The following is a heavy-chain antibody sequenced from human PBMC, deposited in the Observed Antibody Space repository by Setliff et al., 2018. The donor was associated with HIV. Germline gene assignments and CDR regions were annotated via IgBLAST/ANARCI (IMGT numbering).Heavy chain of an antibody. CDR3: AKDRRYYYGSGSYAAET. CDR1: GFTFSNYA. D-gene: IGHD3-10*01. CDR2: ITGSGRTT. V-gene: IGHV3-23*01. Sequence: GGSLRLSCAASGFTFSNYAMSWVRKAPGKGLEWVSAITGSGRTTYYADSVKGRFTISRDNSKNTLSLQMNSLRAEDTAVYYCAKDRRYYYGSGSYAAETWGQGTLVTVSS. J-gene: IGHJ5*02.